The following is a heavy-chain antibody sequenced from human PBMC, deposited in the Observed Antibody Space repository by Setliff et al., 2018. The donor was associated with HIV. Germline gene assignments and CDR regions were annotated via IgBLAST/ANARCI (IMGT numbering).Heavy chain of an antibody. D-gene: IGHD5-18*01. CDR1: GFTFSSYA. J-gene: IGHJ1*01. Sequence: GGSLRLSCAASGFTFSSYAMSWVRQAPGKGLEWVSAISGSGGSTYYADSVKGRFTISRDNAKNSISLQMNNVRVEDTALYYCARDLEYSSAGPWGQGTLVTVSS. V-gene: IGHV3-23*01. CDR3: ARDLEYSSAGP. CDR2: ISGSGGST.